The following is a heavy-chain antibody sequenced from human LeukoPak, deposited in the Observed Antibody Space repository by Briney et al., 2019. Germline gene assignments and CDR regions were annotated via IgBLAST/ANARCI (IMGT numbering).Heavy chain of an antibody. CDR2: INHSGST. CDR3: ARGDGSGSYHLYYFGY. J-gene: IGHJ4*02. D-gene: IGHD3-10*01. CDR1: GGSFSGYY. V-gene: IGHV4-34*01. Sequence: SETLSLTCAVYGGSFSGYYWSWIRQPPGKGLEWIGEINHSGSTNYNPSLKSRVTISVDTSKNQFSLKLSSVTAADTAVYYCARGDGSGSYHLYYFGYWGQGTLVTVSS.